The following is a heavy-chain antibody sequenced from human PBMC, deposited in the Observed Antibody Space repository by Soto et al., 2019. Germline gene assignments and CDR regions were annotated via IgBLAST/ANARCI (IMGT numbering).Heavy chain of an antibody. V-gene: IGHV1-8*01. J-gene: IGHJ6*02. CDR2: MNPNSGNT. Sequence: QVQLVQSGAEVKKPGASVKVSCKASGYTFTSYDINWVRQATGQELEWMGWMNPNSGNTGYAQKFPGRVTMTRNTSISTAYLELSSLRSEDTAVYYCARERTGTTSMDVWGQGTTVTVSS. D-gene: IGHD1-1*01. CDR1: GYTFTSYD. CDR3: ARERTGTTSMDV.